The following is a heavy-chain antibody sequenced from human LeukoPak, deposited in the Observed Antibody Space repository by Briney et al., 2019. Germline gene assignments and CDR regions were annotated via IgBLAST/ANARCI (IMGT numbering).Heavy chain of an antibody. Sequence: GGSLRLSCAASGFIFSNYGMHWVRQAPGKGLEWVAFIRYDGSNKYYADSVKGRFTISRDNSKNTLYLQMNSLRAEDTAVYYCAKDCSSTSCYWGQGTLVTVSS. J-gene: IGHJ4*02. V-gene: IGHV3-30*02. CDR1: GFIFSNYG. CDR2: IRYDGSNK. D-gene: IGHD2-2*01. CDR3: AKDCSSTSCY.